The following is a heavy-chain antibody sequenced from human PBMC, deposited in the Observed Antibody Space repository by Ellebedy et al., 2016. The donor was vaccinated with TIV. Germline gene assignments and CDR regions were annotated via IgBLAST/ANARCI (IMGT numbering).Heavy chain of an antibody. CDR1: GYSFSTFW. J-gene: IGHJ4*02. CDR3: ARYSGSYGGYDY. CDR2: IDPSDSYT. V-gene: IGHV5-10-1*01. D-gene: IGHD1-26*01. Sequence: GESLKISCKGSGYSFSTFWVIWVRQRPGKGLESMGRIDPSDSYTNYSPSFQGHVTMSADTSISTAYLAWSILKASDTAIYYCARYSGSYGGYDYWGQGTLVTVSS.